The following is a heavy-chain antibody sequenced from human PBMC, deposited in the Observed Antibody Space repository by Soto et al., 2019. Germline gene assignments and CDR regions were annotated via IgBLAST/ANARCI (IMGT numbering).Heavy chain of an antibody. CDR1: GGSISSSSYY. Sequence: SETLSLTCTVSGGSISSSSYYGGWIRQPPGKGLEWIGTIYYSGSTYYNPSLKSRVTISVDTSKNQFSLKLSSVTAADTAVYYCACPQKGDYRNYFDYWGQGTLITVSS. CDR2: IYYSGST. J-gene: IGHJ4*02. V-gene: IGHV4-39*01. D-gene: IGHD4-17*01. CDR3: ACPQKGDYRNYFDY.